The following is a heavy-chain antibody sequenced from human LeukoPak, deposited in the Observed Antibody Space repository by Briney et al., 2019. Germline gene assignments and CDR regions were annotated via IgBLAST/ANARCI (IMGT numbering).Heavy chain of an antibody. CDR2: ICYSGST. D-gene: IGHD3-10*01. CDR1: GGSISSYY. CDR3: ARETMVRFDP. Sequence: SETLSLTCTVSGGSISSYYWSWIRQPPGKGLEWIGYICYSGSTNYNPSLKSRVTISVDTSKNQFSLKLSSVTAADTAVYYCARETMVRFDPWGQGTLVTVSS. J-gene: IGHJ5*02. V-gene: IGHV4-59*01.